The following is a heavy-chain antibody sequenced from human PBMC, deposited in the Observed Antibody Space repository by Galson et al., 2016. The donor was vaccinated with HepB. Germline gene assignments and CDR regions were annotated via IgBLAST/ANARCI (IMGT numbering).Heavy chain of an antibody. CDR3: ARRFLWFGEETDDAFDI. CDR1: GYIFTNYW. CDR2: VFPGDFDT. V-gene: IGHV5-51*01. J-gene: IGHJ3*02. Sequence: QSGAAVKKPGESLTISCTGSGYIFTNYWIGWVRQMPGKGLEWLGNVFPGDFDTIYSTSFPGQVTISTDRSISTAYLQWTSLKASDTAIYYCARRFLWFGEETDDAFDIWGQGTMVTVSS. D-gene: IGHD3-10*01.